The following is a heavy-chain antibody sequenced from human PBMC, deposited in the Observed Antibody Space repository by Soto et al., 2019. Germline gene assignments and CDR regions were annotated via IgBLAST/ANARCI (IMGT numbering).Heavy chain of an antibody. CDR3: AQMWFGELWHGMDV. V-gene: IGHV1-69*02. J-gene: IGHJ6*02. CDR1: GGDFLRYT. CDR2: IIPILDVA. Sequence: QLVQSGAEVKKPGSSVKVSCKASGGDFLRYTISWVRQAPGQGPEWMGTIIPILDVAKNAQKFQGRVAITADKATSTVYMELRSLRSDDTAVYYCAQMWFGELWHGMDVWGQGTTITVSS. D-gene: IGHD3-10*01.